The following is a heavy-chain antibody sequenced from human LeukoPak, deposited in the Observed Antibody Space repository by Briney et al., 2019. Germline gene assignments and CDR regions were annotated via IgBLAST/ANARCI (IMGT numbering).Heavy chain of an antibody. Sequence: PGGSLRLSCAASGFTFSNYAMSWVRQAPGKGLEWVSVVSGSGDTTYYADSVKGRFTISRDNSKNTLYLQMNSLRAEDTAVYYCAKGDGSGSFLIDYWGQGTLVTVSS. J-gene: IGHJ4*02. CDR3: AKGDGSGSFLIDY. CDR1: GFTFSNYA. D-gene: IGHD3-10*01. V-gene: IGHV3-23*01. CDR2: VSGSGDTT.